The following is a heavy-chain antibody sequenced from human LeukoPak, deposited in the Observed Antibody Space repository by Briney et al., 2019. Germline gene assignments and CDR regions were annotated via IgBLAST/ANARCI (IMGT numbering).Heavy chain of an antibody. Sequence: SETLSLTCSVSGGPITEYYWSWIRQPPGKGLEWIGYIYHTGSTNYSPSLKSRLTMSVDASRNQFSLKLVSVTAAHTGVYYCARDRGTTGYYYLDSWGQGILVTVSS. CDR1: GGPITEYY. CDR3: ARDRGTTGYYYLDS. J-gene: IGHJ4*02. CDR2: IYHTGST. D-gene: IGHD1-26*01. V-gene: IGHV4-59*01.